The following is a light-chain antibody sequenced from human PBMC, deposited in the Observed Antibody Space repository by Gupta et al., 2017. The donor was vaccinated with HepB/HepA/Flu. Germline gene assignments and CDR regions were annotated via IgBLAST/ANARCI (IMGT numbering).Light chain of an antibody. Sequence: QSVLTQPPSASGTPGQRVTISCSGSSVNIGSNTLNWYQHFPGTAPKLLIQSNNQPPSGGPARFSGSKSGTSASLLISGLQAEDEAGYYCTTWDDSLSGRLFGGGTKLNVL. CDR1: SVNIGSNT. J-gene: IGLJ3*02. V-gene: IGLV1-44*01. CDR3: TTWDDSLSGRL. CDR2: SNN.